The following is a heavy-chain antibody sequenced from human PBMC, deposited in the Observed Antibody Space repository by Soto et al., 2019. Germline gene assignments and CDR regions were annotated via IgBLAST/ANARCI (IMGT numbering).Heavy chain of an antibody. D-gene: IGHD3-22*01. Sequence: QMQLVQSGPEVKKPGTSVKVSCKASGFTFTSSAMHWVRQARGQRPEWIGWIAVGSGDTKYAQKFQERVITARDMPTSTAYMEMSSLRSDDTAVYYCAAEGTYYYDSSGYEVWFDPWSQGTLVTVSS. CDR2: IAVGSGDT. CDR3: AAEGTYYYDSSGYEVWFDP. CDR1: GFTFTSSA. J-gene: IGHJ5*02. V-gene: IGHV1-58*02.